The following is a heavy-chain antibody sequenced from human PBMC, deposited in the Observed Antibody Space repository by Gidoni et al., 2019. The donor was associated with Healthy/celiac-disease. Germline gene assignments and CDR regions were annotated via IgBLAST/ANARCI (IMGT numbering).Heavy chain of an antibody. CDR3: ARSGKSSSWYYFDY. D-gene: IGHD6-13*01. CDR2: IIPIFGTA. V-gene: IGHV1-69*01. CDR1: GGTFSSYA. J-gene: IGHJ4*02. Sequence: QVQLVQSGAEVKKPGSSVQVSCKASGGTFSSYAISWVRQAPGQGLEWMGGIIPIFGTANYAQKFQGRVTITADESTSTAYMELSSLRSEDTAVYYCARSGKSSSWYYFDYWGQGTLVTVSS.